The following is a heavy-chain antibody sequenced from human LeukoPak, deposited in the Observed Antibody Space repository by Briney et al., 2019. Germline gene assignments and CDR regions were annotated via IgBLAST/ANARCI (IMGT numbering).Heavy chain of an antibody. V-gene: IGHV3-48*03. CDR2: ISSSGSTI. Sequence: GGSLRLSCAASGFTFSSYEMNWVRQAPGKGLEWVSYISSSGSTIYYADSVKGRFTISRDNAKNSLYLQMNSLRAEDTAVYYCAKKLAAALFDPWGQGTLVTVSS. D-gene: IGHD6-13*01. J-gene: IGHJ5*02. CDR3: AKKLAAALFDP. CDR1: GFTFSSYE.